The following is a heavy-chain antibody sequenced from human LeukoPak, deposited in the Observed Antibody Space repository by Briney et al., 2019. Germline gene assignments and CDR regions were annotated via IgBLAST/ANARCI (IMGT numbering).Heavy chain of an antibody. CDR2: IYSSGRT. V-gene: IGHV4-61*02. CDR1: GTSITSGSYF. Sequence: SETLSLTCTISGTSITSGSYFWSWIRQPAGNKLEWLGLIYSSGRTNYNPSLKSRVTFSVDTSKNQFSLKLRSVTAADTAVYYCARAREFYSDSNAYEVWGQGTRVTVSS. J-gene: IGHJ3*01. D-gene: IGHD3-22*01. CDR3: ARAREFYSDSNAYEV.